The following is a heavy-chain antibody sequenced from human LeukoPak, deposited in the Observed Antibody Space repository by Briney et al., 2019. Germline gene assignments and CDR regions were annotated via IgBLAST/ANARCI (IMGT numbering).Heavy chain of an antibody. CDR3: ARITTREPHDAFGI. CDR2: IDWDDDK. D-gene: IGHD1-1*01. Sequence: ESGPTLVNPTQTLTLTCTFSGFSLSTSGMCVSWIRQPPGKALEWLARIDWDDDKYYSTSLKTRLTISKDTSKNQVVLTMTNMDPVDTATYYCARITTREPHDAFGIWGQGTVVTVSS. CDR1: GFSLSTSGMC. J-gene: IGHJ3*02. V-gene: IGHV2-70*11.